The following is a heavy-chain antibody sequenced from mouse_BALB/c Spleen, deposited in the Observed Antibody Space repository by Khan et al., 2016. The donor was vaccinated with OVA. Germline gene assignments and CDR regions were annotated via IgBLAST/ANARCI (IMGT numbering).Heavy chain of an antibody. J-gene: IGHJ1*01. D-gene: IGHD2-1*01. Sequence: QMQLEESGAELMKPGASVKLSCTATGYSFSRYWIEWVKQRPGHGLEWIGEIFPGSGSINYTQRFKGKATFTADTSSNTVYMQLSSLTSDDSAVEYCARYGNHYYFDDWGEGTTVTVSA. CDR1: GYSFSRYW. V-gene: IGHV1-9*01. CDR3: ARYGNHYYFDD. CDR2: IFPGSGSI.